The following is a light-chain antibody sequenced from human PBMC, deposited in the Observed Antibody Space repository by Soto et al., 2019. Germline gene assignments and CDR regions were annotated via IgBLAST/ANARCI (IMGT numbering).Light chain of an antibody. CDR3: SSYEATSTLV. CDR2: EVR. V-gene: IGLV2-14*01. CDR1: NREVGSYNL. Sequence: QSALTQPASVSGSPGQSITIACTGTNREVGSYNLVSWYQQRPGEAPTLIISEVRNRPSGISYRFTGSKSGKTASLTISGLQAEEEADSSCSSYEATSTLVFGGGTKVTVL. J-gene: IGLJ3*02.